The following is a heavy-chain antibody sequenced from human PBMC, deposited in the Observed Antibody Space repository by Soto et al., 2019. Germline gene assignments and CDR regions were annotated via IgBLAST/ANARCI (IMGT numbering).Heavy chain of an antibody. D-gene: IGHD3-10*01. V-gene: IGHV3-48*03. J-gene: IGHJ3*02. CDR3: ARAGGRWYGELLVDPFDI. CDR1: GFTFSSYE. Sequence: PGGSLRVSCEASGFTFSSYEMNWVRQAPGKGLEWVSFISSSGSTKYYADSVKGRFTISRDNAKNSLFLQMTSLRAEDTAVYFCARAGGRWYGELLVDPFDIWGQGTMVTVSS. CDR2: ISSSGSTK.